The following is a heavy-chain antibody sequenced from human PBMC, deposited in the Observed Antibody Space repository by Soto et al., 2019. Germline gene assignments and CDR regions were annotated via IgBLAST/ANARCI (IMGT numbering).Heavy chain of an antibody. V-gene: IGHV5-51*01. CDR2: IYPGDSDT. J-gene: IGHJ4*02. CDR1: GYSFTSYW. Sequence: GESLKISCKGSGYSFTSYWIGWVRQMPGKDLEWMGIIYPGDSDTRYSPSFQDQVTISADKSISTAYLQWSSLKASDTAMYYCATQTYYYDSSGYTFDYWGQGTLVTVSS. D-gene: IGHD3-22*01. CDR3: ATQTYYYDSSGYTFDY.